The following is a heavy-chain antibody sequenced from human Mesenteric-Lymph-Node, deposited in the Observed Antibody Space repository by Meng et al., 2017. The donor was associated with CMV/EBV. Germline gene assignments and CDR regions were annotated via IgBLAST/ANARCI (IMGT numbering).Heavy chain of an antibody. CDR2: INTHTGNP. J-gene: IGHJ4*02. CDR3: ARGASPRDIVATIRPPFDY. D-gene: IGHD5-12*01. V-gene: IGHV7-4-1*02. Sequence: FSNYGRNWWRQAPGQRLEWMGWINTHTGNPTYAQGFTGRFVFSLDTSVSTAYLQISSLKAEDTAVYYCARGASPRDIVATIRPPFDYWGQGTLVTVSS. CDR1: FSNYG.